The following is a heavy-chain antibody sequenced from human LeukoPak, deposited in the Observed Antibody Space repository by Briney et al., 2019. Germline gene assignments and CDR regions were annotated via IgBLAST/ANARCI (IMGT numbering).Heavy chain of an antibody. J-gene: IGHJ4*02. Sequence: GGSLRLSCAASGFTFSDYYMSWVRQVPGKGLEWGSTISNTGASTYYADSVKGRFTISRDNPKNTLYLQMDSLRAVDTAVYYCARGDFGVVRPFDFWGQGTLVTVSS. CDR1: GFTFSDYY. CDR2: ISNTGAST. V-gene: IGHV3-23*01. D-gene: IGHD3-3*01. CDR3: ARGDFGVVRPFDF.